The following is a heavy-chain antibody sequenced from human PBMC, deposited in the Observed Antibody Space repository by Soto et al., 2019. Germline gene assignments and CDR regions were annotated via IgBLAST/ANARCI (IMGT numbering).Heavy chain of an antibody. CDR1: GFTFSSFW. CDR3: AKRGVDAFGLSY. Sequence: EVQLVESGGGLVQPGGSLRLSCAVSGFTFSSFWMHWVRQAPGEGLVWVSRINTDGSSTSYTDSVKGQFTISRDNAKNTLYLQMNSLRVEDTAMYYCAKRGVDAFGLSYWCQGTLVTVSS. D-gene: IGHD3-10*01. V-gene: IGHV3-74*01. CDR2: INTDGSST. J-gene: IGHJ4*02.